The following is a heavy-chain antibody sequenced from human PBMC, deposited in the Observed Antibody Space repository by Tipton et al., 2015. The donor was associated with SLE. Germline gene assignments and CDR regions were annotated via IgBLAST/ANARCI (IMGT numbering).Heavy chain of an antibody. CDR3: ARILTGTSTFDY. J-gene: IGHJ4*02. Sequence: TLSLTCSVSGDSISNEHWGWVRQPPGKGLEFVAYMSSTVSRIYNPSLKSRITLSLDTSKNQFSLRLSSVTAADTALYYCARILTGTSTFDYLGQGILVTVSS. V-gene: IGHV4-59*01. CDR2: MSSTVSR. D-gene: IGHD3-9*01. CDR1: GDSISNEH.